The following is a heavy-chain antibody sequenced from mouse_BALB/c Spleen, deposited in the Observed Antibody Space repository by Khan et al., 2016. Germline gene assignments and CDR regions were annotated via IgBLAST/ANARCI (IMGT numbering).Heavy chain of an antibody. J-gene: IGHJ3*01. CDR3: ARGRYPAY. CDR2: LTYRVSP. CDR1: GYSITTDSA. D-gene: IGHD2-14*01. V-gene: IGHV3-2*02. Sequence: EVQLQESGPGLVKPSQSLSLTCTVTGYSITTDSAWNWIRQFPGNTLEWMGYLTYRVSPSYNPSLKIRIPINRDIPKNQFFLQLNSVTTEDTATYNCARGRYPAYWGQGTLVTVSA.